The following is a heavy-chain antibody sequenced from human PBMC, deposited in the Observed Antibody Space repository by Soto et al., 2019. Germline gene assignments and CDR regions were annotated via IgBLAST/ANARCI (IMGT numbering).Heavy chain of an antibody. D-gene: IGHD3-3*01. J-gene: IGHJ6*02. CDR1: GGSISSSSYY. CDR2: IYYSGST. Sequence: SETLSLTCTVSGGSISSSSYYWGWIRQPPGKGLEWIGSIYYSGSTYYNPSLKSRVTISGDTSKNQFSLKLSSVTAADTAVYYCASGLNDGFWSGYTSHYYYGMDVWGQGTTVTVSS. CDR3: ASGLNDGFWSGYTSHYYYGMDV. V-gene: IGHV4-39*01.